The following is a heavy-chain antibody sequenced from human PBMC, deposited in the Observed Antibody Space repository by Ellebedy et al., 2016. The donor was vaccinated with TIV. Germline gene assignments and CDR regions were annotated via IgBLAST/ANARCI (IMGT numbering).Heavy chain of an antibody. CDR1: GISCRSYW. Sequence: PGGSLRLSCVASGISCRSYWMSWVRQAPGKGLEWVANIYQDGSNQYYVDSVKGRFTISRDNANKSLFLQMNSLRGEDTAVYYCARRGSYGDYAVQINSWFDRWGRGTLVTVSS. CDR3: ARRGSYGDYAVQINSWFDR. J-gene: IGHJ5*02. V-gene: IGHV3-7*01. CDR2: IYQDGSNQ. D-gene: IGHD4-17*01.